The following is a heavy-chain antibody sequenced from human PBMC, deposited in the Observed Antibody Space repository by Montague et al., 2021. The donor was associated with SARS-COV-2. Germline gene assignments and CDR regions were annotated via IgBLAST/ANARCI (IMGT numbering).Heavy chain of an antibody. CDR3: ARGQVTACTILIVFPAAGDLDS. J-gene: IGHJ3*01. CDR1: GGSFNDYY. V-gene: IGHV4-34*01. D-gene: IGHD7-27*01. CDR2: ITHSGKI. Sequence: SETLSLTCAVYGGSFNDYYWTWVRQPPGKGLEWIGEITHSGKIKYNPSLQNRVTMSVDKSKNQFSLKLTSATAADTATYYCARGQVTACTILIVFPAAGDLDSWGRGTTVTVSS.